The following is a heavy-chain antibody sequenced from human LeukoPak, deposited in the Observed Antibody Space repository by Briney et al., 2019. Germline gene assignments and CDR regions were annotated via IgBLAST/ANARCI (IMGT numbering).Heavy chain of an antibody. CDR1: GFTFRSYA. J-gene: IGHJ4*02. V-gene: IGHV3-23*01. D-gene: IGHD6-19*01. CDR3: ARRAAYNSAWYHTDF. CDR2: ISGGGGST. Sequence: GGSLRLSCAAPGFTFRSYAMSWVRQAPGKGLEWVSAISGGGGSTFYADSVKGRFTISRDNSKNTLFLQMNGLRAEDTAVYYCARRAAYNSAWYHTDFWGQGTLVTVSS.